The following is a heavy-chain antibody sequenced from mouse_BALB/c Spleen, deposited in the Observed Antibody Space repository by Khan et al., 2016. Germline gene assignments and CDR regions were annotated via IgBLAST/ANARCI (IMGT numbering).Heavy chain of an antibody. Sequence: EVELLESGGGLVQPGGSLKLSCAASGFDFSRYWMSWVRQAPGKGLEWIGEINPDSSTINYTPSLKDKFIISRDNAKNTLYLQMSRVRSEDTALYYCARRAFGNYGAWFVYWGQGTLVTVSA. CDR2: INPDSSTI. V-gene: IGHV4-1*02. CDR1: GFDFSRYW. D-gene: IGHD1-2*01. J-gene: IGHJ3*01. CDR3: ARRAFGNYGAWFVY.